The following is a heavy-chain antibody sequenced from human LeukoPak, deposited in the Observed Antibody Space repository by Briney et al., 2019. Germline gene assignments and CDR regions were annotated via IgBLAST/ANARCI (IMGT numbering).Heavy chain of an antibody. CDR1: GYTFTGYY. V-gene: IGHV1-2*02. CDR2: INPTSGGT. CDR3: ARDAAMVLRVPD. Sequence: GASVEVSCKASGYTFTGYYMHWVRQAPGQGLEWMGWINPTSGGTNYAQKFQGRVTMTRDTSISTVYMELSRLRSDDTAVYYCARDAAMVLRVPDWGQGTLVTVSS. J-gene: IGHJ4*02. D-gene: IGHD5-18*01.